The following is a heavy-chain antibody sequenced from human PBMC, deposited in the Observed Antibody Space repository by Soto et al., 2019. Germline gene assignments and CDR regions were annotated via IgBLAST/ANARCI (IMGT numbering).Heavy chain of an antibody. Sequence: PGGSLRLSCAASGFTFSSYGMHWVRQAPGKGLEWVAIISYDGSNKYYADSVKGRFTISRDNSKSTLFLQMNSLRAEDTAVYYCARMDGSGYYGSYFDYWGQGTLVTVSS. CDR1: GFTFSSYG. CDR3: ARMDGSGYYGSYFDY. V-gene: IGHV3-30*03. J-gene: IGHJ4*02. D-gene: IGHD3-22*01. CDR2: ISYDGSNK.